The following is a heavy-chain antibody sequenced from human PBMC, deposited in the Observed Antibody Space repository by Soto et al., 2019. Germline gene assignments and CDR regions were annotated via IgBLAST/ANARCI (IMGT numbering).Heavy chain of an antibody. Sequence: VQLQESGPGLVKPSPTLSLTCTVSGYSISTADYYWSWIRQPPGKGLEWIGSIDYRGNTYYNPSLKSRLTISLYPSKSQFSLKLSSVTAADTAVYYCASFGVSSKNWSDTWGLGTLVTVSS. J-gene: IGHJ5*02. CDR3: ASFGVSSKNWSDT. D-gene: IGHD3-10*01. CDR2: IDYRGNT. CDR1: GYSISTADYY. V-gene: IGHV4-30-4*01.